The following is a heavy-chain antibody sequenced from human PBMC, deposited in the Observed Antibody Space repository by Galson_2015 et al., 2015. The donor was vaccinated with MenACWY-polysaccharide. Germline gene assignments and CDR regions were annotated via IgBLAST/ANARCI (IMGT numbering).Heavy chain of an antibody. CDR1: GFTFSSYR. CDR3: ARSNPRYGSGSYYMLSLFDY. D-gene: IGHD3-10*01. Sequence: SLRLSCAASGFTFSSYRMNWVRQAPGKGLEWVSYISSSSSTIYYTDSVKGRFTISRDNAKNSLYLQMNSLRDEDTAEYYCARSNPRYGSGSYYMLSLFDYWGQGTLVTVSS. V-gene: IGHV3-48*02. CDR2: ISSSSSTI. J-gene: IGHJ4*02.